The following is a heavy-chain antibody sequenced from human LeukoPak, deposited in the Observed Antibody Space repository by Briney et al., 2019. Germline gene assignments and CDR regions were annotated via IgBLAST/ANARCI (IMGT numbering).Heavy chain of an antibody. Sequence: GGSLRLSCAASGLSLRFSAMHWVRQAPGKGLGWVALISHDGSKKYFADSVKGRFTISRDTSTDTVFLQMNRLRVEDTALYYCARGFSGSDYFGYWGQGTLVTVSS. J-gene: IGHJ4*02. V-gene: IGHV3-30*03. CDR2: ISHDGSKK. CDR3: ARGFSGSDYFGY. D-gene: IGHD1-26*01. CDR1: GLSLRFSA.